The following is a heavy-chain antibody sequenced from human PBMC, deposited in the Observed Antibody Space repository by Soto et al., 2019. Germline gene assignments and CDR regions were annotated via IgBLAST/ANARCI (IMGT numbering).Heavy chain of an antibody. CDR2: IFHSGST. D-gene: IGHD6-19*01. Sequence: QEQLQESGPGLVKPSGTLSLTCAVSGGAISNSNWWSWVRQPPGKGLEWIGEIFHSGSTNYNPSLKSRVTISVDNSKNQFSLKLSSVTAADTAVYYCARAIAVTGTAWFDPWGQGTLVTVSS. V-gene: IGHV4-4*02. CDR1: GGAISNSNW. CDR3: ARAIAVTGTAWFDP. J-gene: IGHJ5*02.